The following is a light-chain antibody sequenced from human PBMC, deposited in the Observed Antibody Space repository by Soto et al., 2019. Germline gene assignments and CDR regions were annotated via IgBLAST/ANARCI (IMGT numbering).Light chain of an antibody. J-gene: IGLJ7*01. Sequence: QSALTQPPSASGSPGQSVSISCTGTSSDVGGYNYVSWYQHHPGKAPKLIIYDVNKRPSGVPDRFSGSKSGNTASLTVSGLQAEDEADYYCRSYAHSNSVIFGGGTQLTVL. CDR1: SSDVGGYNY. CDR3: RSYAHSNSVI. CDR2: DVN. V-gene: IGLV2-8*01.